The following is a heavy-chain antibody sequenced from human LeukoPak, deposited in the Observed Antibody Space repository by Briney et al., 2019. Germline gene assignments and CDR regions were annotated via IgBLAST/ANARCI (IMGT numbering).Heavy chain of an antibody. CDR1: GFTFSSYA. J-gene: IGHJ4*02. V-gene: IGHV3-30-3*01. CDR3: ARGRNPRYSSGWVYYFDY. CDR2: ISYDGSNK. Sequence: GGSLRLSCAASGFTFSSYAMHWVRQAPGKGLEWVAVISYDGSNKYYADSVKGRFTISGDNSKNTLYLQMNSLRAEDTAVYYCARGRNPRYSSGWVYYFDYWGQGTLVTVSS. D-gene: IGHD6-19*01.